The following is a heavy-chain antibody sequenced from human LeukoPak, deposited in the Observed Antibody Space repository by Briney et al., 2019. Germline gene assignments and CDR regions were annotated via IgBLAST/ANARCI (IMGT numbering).Heavy chain of an antibody. D-gene: IGHD6-6*01. CDR3: ARAYSSSSGRDAFDS. V-gene: IGHV3-48*02. J-gene: IGHJ3*02. Sequence: GSLLLSCSASGFTFNSYSMNWVRRAPGKGLEWVSYISSSSSTIYYADSVKGRFTISRDSAKTSLFLQMNSLRDEDTAVYYCARAYSSSSGRDAFDSWGLGTLVTVSS. CDR2: ISSSSSTI. CDR1: GFTFNSYS.